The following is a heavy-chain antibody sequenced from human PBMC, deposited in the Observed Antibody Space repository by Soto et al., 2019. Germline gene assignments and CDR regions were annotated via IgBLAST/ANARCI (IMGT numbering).Heavy chain of an antibody. CDR1: GFSVSDYA. D-gene: IGHD2-8*01. CDR3: TKSRRSVLMVYGFGGMDV. Sequence: GGSLRLSCAASGFSVSDYAMSWVGQAPGKGLEWVSSISGSGDGTYYGDSVKGRFTLSRDTSQKTLYLQMNNLRGEDTAVYFCTKSRRSVLMVYGFGGMDVWGRGTTVTVSS. V-gene: IGHV3-23*01. CDR2: ISGSGDGT. J-gene: IGHJ6*02.